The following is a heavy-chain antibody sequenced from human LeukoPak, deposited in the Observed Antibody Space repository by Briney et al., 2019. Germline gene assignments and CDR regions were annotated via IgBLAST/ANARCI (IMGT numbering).Heavy chain of an antibody. J-gene: IGHJ4*02. CDR2: IGTTSNSM. CDR3: AREGITAMADAWNDY. CDR1: GFTFSSYS. Sequence: PGGSLRLSCAASGFTFSSYSMNWVRQAPGKGLEGVSSIGTTSNSMYYADSLKGRFTISRDNAESSLYLQMNSLRVEDTAVYFCAREGITAMADAWNDYWGQGTLVTVSS. D-gene: IGHD5-18*01. V-gene: IGHV3-21*01.